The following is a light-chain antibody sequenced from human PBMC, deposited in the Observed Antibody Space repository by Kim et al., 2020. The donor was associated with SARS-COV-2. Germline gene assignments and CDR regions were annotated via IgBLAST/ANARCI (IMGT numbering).Light chain of an antibody. J-gene: IGLJ3*02. CDR2: DTN. CDR3: LLSYTGYKM. Sequence: PGGTVTLTCGSRTGPVTSGHYPYWIQQKPGQAPRTLITDTNNRHSWTPARFSGSLVGGKAALTLSGAQPEDEAEYYCLLSYTGYKMFGGGTQLTVL. CDR1: TGPVTSGHY. V-gene: IGLV7-46*01.